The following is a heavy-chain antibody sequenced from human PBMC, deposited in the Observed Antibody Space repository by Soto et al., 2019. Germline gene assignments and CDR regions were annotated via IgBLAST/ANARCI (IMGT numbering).Heavy chain of an antibody. J-gene: IGHJ4*02. Sequence: SETLSLTCSVSGDTIRSDYWNWIRQPPGKRLEWIGYISYTGSTNYSPPLKGRFTISRDNSKNTLSLQMNSLRAEDTAVYYCTKEPDYGAYSYFDSWGQGSLVTVSS. V-gene: IGHV4-59*01. CDR1: GDTIRSDY. D-gene: IGHD4-17*01. CDR3: TKEPDYGAYSYFDS. CDR2: ISYTGST.